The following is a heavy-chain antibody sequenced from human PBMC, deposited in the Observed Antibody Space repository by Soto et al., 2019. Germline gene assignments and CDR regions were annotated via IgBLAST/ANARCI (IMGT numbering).Heavy chain of an antibody. CDR2: ISGSGGST. CDR1: GFTFSSYA. Sequence: EVQLLESGGGLVQPGGSLRLSCAASGFTFSSYAMSWVRQAPGKGLEWVSAISGSGGSTYYADSVKGRFTISRDNCKNTLYLQMNSLRAEDTAVYYCAKGAYIVVVPGEDAFDIWGQGTMVTVSS. J-gene: IGHJ3*02. V-gene: IGHV3-23*01. D-gene: IGHD2-2*01. CDR3: AKGAYIVVVPGEDAFDI.